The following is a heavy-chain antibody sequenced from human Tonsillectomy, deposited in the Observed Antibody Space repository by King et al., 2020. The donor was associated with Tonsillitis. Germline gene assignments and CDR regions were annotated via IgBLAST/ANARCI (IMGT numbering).Heavy chain of an antibody. CDR1: GFTFTTYG. Sequence: VQLVESGGGVVQPGRSLRLSCGASGFTFTTYGMHWVRQAPGKGLEWVTIIWYDGKDKNYTDSVKGRFTISRDNSKNTVYLQMDSLKDEDTAVYYCVRGPGSSVHKSAFDFWGQGTMVTVSS. J-gene: IGHJ3*01. CDR3: VRGPGSSVHKSAFDF. CDR2: IWYDGKDK. D-gene: IGHD1-26*01. V-gene: IGHV3-33*01.